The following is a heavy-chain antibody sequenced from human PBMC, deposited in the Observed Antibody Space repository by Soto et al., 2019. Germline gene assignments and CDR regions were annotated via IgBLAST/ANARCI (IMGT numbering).Heavy chain of an antibody. CDR1: GGTFSSYA. CDR2: IIPIFGTA. J-gene: IGHJ3*02. Sequence: SVKVSFKASGGTFSSYAISWVRQAPGQGLEWMGGIIPIFGTANYAQKFQGRVTITADESTSTAYMELSSLRSEDTAVYYCARGGANMRRAYNYEGGAFDIWGQGTMVTV. CDR3: ARGGANMRRAYNYEGGAFDI. V-gene: IGHV1-69*13. D-gene: IGHD5-12*01.